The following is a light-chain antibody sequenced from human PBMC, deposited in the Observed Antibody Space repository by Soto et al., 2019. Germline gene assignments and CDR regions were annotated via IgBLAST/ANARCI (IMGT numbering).Light chain of an antibody. Sequence: QSVLTQPPSAAGPPGQKITISCSGRRSNIGSNYVYWYQQLPGTAPKLVLYTNNQRPSGVPDRFSGSKSGTSASLAIGGLRSEDEADYYCAAWDDSLSGWVFGGGTQLTVL. V-gene: IGLV1-47*02. CDR3: AAWDDSLSGWV. CDR1: RSNIGSNY. CDR2: TNN. J-gene: IGLJ3*02.